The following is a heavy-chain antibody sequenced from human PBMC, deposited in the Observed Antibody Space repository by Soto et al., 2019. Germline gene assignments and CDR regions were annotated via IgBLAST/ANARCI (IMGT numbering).Heavy chain of an antibody. CDR1: GYTLTELS. J-gene: IGHJ4*02. Sequence: QVQLVQSGAEVKKPGASVKVSCKVSGYTLTELSMHWVRQAPGKGLEWMGGFDPEDGETIYAQKFQGRVTMPEDTSTDTAYMELSSLRSEDTAVYYCATAPLGLGGCYWGQGTLVTVSS. CDR2: FDPEDGET. D-gene: IGHD1-26*01. V-gene: IGHV1-24*01. CDR3: ATAPLGLGGCY.